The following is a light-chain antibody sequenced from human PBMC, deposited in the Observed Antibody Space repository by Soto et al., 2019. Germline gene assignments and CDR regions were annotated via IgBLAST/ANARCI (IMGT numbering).Light chain of an antibody. Sequence: QSVLTQPPSASGSPGQSVTISCTGTSSDVGGSNYVSWYQQHPGKAPKLMIYEVNKRPSGVPDRFSGSKSGNTASLTVSGLQTDDEADYYCSSSADSNNFYVFGTGTKVTVL. CDR2: EVN. CDR1: SSDVGGSNY. V-gene: IGLV2-8*01. J-gene: IGLJ1*01. CDR3: SSSADSNNFYV.